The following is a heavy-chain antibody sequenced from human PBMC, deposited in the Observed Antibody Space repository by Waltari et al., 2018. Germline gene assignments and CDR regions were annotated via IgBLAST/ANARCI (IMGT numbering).Heavy chain of an antibody. V-gene: IGHV3-21*02. CDR2: ISIRSHYS. CDR3: VSDLRESRYMNFYDQ. CDR1: GFIFSVRT. J-gene: IGHJ4*02. D-gene: IGHD3-9*01. Sequence: EVRLVESGGGLVRPGGSLRLSCATSGFIFSVRTMAWVRQAPGKGLELFSSISIRSHYSSYAEALRGRFTISRDNARNSVYLQMDSLRVGDTALYYCVSDLRESRYMNFYDQWGLGTLVTVSS.